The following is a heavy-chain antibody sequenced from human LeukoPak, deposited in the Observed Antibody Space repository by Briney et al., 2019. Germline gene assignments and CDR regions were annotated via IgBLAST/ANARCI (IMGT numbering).Heavy chain of an antibody. CDR1: GDSISSYY. D-gene: IGHD6-13*01. J-gene: IGHJ4*02. V-gene: IGHV4-59*01. CDR2: IYHSGST. Sequence: SETLSLTCTVSGDSISSYYWSWIRQPPGKGLEWIGYIYHSGSTNYNPSLKSRVTISADTSKDQFSLKLASVTAPDTAVYYCAPGYSSTWYYFDYWGQGTLVTVSS. CDR3: APGYSSTWYYFDY.